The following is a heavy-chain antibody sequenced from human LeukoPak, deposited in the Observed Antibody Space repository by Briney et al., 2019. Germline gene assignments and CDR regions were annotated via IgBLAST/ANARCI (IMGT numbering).Heavy chain of an antibody. D-gene: IGHD3-10*01. CDR1: GYTFTSYS. CDR3: ARGSYYGSGSYYYAFDY. J-gene: IGHJ4*02. Sequence: ASVKVSCKASGYTFTSYSMHWVRHPPGQGREWMGIINPSGGSTSYTQKFQGRLTMTGDTSTSTVYMELSSLRSEDTAVYYCARGSYYGSGSYYYAFDYWGQGTLVTVSS. V-gene: IGHV1-46*01. CDR2: INPSGGST.